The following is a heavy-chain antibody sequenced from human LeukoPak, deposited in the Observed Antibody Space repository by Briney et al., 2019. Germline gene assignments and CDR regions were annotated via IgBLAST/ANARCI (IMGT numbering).Heavy chain of an antibody. Sequence: SETLSLTCAVSGYSISSCYYWGWIRQPPGKGLEWIGSIYHSGSTYHNPSLKSRVTISVDTSKNQFSLKLNSVTAADTAVYYCARGRTAVADLHHWGQGTLVTVSS. CDR1: GYSISSCYY. J-gene: IGHJ1*01. V-gene: IGHV4-38-2*01. D-gene: IGHD6-19*01. CDR3: ARGRTAVADLHH. CDR2: IYHSGST.